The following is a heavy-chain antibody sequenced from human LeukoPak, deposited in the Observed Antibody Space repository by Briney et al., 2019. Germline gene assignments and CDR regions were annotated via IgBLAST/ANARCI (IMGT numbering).Heavy chain of an antibody. Sequence: SETLSLTCTVSGGSISGYYWSWIRQPPGKGLEWIGEINHSGSTNYNPSLKSRVTISVDTSKNQFSLKLSSVTAADTAVYYCARGFSLTSWQYYYGMDVWGQGTTVTVSS. V-gene: IGHV4-34*01. D-gene: IGHD2-2*01. CDR3: ARGFSLTSWQYYYGMDV. J-gene: IGHJ6*02. CDR1: GGSISGYY. CDR2: INHSGST.